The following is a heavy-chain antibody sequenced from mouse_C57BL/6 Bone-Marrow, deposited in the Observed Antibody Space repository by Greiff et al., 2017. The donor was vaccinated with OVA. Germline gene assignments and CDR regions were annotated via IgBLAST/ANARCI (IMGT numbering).Heavy chain of an antibody. V-gene: IGHV1-81*01. D-gene: IGHD1-1*01. CDR1: GYTFTSYG. Sequence: VKVVESGAELARPGASVKLSCKASGYTFTSYGISWVKQRTGQGLEWIGEIYPRSGNTYYNEKFKGKATLTADKSSSTAYMELRNLTSEDSAVYFGARRTTVVAPFDYWGQGTTLTVSS. J-gene: IGHJ2*01. CDR2: IYPRSGNT. CDR3: ARRTTVVAPFDY.